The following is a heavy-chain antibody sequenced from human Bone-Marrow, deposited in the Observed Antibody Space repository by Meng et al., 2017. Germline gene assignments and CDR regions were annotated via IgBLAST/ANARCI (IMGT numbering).Heavy chain of an antibody. CDR1: GFTFSGYS. CDR3: SGHVDY. V-gene: IGHV3-15*01. CDR2: MKSNVDGGTV. Sequence: LVESGGGLVQPGGTLRRSFAASGFTFSGYSIHWVRQAPWKGLEWIGRMKSNVDGGTVDYAAAVKGRFFISRDDSENTFYLQMNSLKTEDTAVYYCSGHVDYWGHGTLVTVSS. J-gene: IGHJ4*01.